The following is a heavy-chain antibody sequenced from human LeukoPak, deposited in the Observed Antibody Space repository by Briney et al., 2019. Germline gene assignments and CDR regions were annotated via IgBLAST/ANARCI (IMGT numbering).Heavy chain of an antibody. CDR3: ARDLPPYYFDY. V-gene: IGHV1-69*04. CDR1: GGIFSSYA. CDR2: IIPILGIA. Sequence: ASVKVSCKASGGIFSSYAISWARQAPGQGLEWMGRIIPILGIANYAQKFQGRVTITADKSTSTAYMDLSSLRSEDTAVYYCARDLPPYYFDYWGQGTLVIVSS. J-gene: IGHJ4*02.